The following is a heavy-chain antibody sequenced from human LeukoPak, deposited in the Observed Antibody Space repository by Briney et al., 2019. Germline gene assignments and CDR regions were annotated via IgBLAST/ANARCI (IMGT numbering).Heavy chain of an antibody. Sequence: PSETLSLTCAVYGGSFSGYYWSWLRQPPGKGLEWIGEINHSGSTNYNPSLKSRVTISVDTSKNQFSLKLSSVTAADTAVYYCARGVFIAVAGTAFDIWGQGTMVTVSS. CDR1: GGSFSGYY. V-gene: IGHV4-34*01. CDR2: INHSGST. J-gene: IGHJ3*02. CDR3: ARGVFIAVAGTAFDI. D-gene: IGHD6-19*01.